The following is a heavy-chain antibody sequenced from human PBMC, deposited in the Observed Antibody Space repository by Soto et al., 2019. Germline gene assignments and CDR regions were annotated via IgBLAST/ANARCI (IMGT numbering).Heavy chain of an antibody. J-gene: IGHJ3*02. D-gene: IGHD1-26*01. CDR2: MNPNSGRT. CDR3: ARAGGRRDAFDI. Sequence: ASVKVSCKASGYTFTTYDINWVRQATGRGLEWMGWMNPNSGRTGYARKFQGRVTMTTDTSTSTAYMELRSLRSDDTAVYYCARAGGRRDAFDIWGQGTMVTVSS. V-gene: IGHV1-8*01. CDR1: GYTFTTYD.